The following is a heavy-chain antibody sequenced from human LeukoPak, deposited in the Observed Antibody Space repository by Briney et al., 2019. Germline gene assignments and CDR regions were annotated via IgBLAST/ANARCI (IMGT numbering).Heavy chain of an antibody. D-gene: IGHD4-17*01. CDR3: ARQKSYGDYLFDY. Sequence: ASVKVSCKASGYTFSAYYIHWVRQAPGQGLEWVGWINPNSGATNYAQKLQGRVTMTTDTSTSTAYMELRSLRSDDTAVYYCARQKSYGDYLFDYWGQGTLVTVSS. CDR1: GYTFSAYY. J-gene: IGHJ4*02. V-gene: IGHV1-2*02. CDR2: INPNSGAT.